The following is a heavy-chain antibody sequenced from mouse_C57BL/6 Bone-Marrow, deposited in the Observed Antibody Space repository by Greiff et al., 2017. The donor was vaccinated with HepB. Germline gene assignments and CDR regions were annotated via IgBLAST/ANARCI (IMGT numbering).Heavy chain of an antibody. V-gene: IGHV1-19*01. CDR3: ARPPARGYFDV. Sequence: VQLQQSGPVLVKPGASVKMSCKASGYTFTDYYMNWVKQSHGKSLEWIGVINPYNGGTSYNQKFKGKATLTVDKSSSTAYMELNSLTSEDSAVYYCARPPARGYFDVWGTGTTVTVSS. CDR1: GYTFTDYY. CDR2: INPYNGGT. J-gene: IGHJ1*03.